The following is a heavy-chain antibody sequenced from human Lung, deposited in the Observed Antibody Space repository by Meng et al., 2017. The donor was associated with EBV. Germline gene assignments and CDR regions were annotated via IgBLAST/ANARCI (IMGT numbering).Heavy chain of an antibody. D-gene: IGHD2-21*01. J-gene: IGHJ4*02. V-gene: IGHV3-21*06. CDR1: GFTFVSHT. Sequence: EVQLVESGGGLVKAGGSLRLSCAASGFTFVSHTMNWVRQGPGKGLEWVSSISSSSTYIKYADSVKGRFTISRDNARNSLYLQMDDLRVADTAVYYCVGQALGLIQRFDNWGQGTLVTVAS. CDR3: VGQALGLIQRFDN. CDR2: ISSSSTYI.